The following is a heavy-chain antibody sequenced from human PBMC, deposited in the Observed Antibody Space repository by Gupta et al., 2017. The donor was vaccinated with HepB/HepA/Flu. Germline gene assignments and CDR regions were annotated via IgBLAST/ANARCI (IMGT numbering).Heavy chain of an antibody. D-gene: IGHD1-7*01. CDR1: GFTFSSSW. J-gene: IGHJ4*02. CDR3: ARAGGTNYAHWFDY. Sequence: EVQLVESGGGLVQPGGSLRLSCAAAGFTFSSSWMSWVRQAPGKRLVWVANIKQDGSEKYYGDPVKGRFTISRDNAKNALYLQMNRLRAEDAAVYYCARAGGTNYAHWFDYWGRGTLVTVSS. V-gene: IGHV3-7*01. CDR2: IKQDGSEK.